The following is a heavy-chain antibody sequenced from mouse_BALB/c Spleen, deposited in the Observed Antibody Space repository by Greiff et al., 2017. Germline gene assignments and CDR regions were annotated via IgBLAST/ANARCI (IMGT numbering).Heavy chain of an antibody. J-gene: IGHJ1*01. Sequence: EVQRVESGGGLVQPGGSLRLSCATSGFTFTDYYMSWVRQPPGKALEWLGFIRNKANGYTTEYSASVKGRFTISRDNSQSILYLQMNTLRAEDSATYYCARGWRYFDVWGAGTTVTVSS. CDR3: ARGWRYFDV. CDR1: GFTFTDYY. CDR2: IRNKANGYTT. V-gene: IGHV7-3*02. D-gene: IGHD1-1*02.